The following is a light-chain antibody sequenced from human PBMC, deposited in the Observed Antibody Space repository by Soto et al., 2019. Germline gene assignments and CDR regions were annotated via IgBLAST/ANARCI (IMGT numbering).Light chain of an antibody. CDR2: DAS. V-gene: IGKV1-5*01. CDR1: QSISIW. Sequence: DIQMTQSPSTLSASVGDRVTITCRASQSISIWLAWYQQKPGKAPKLLIYDASSLESGVPSRFSGSGSGTEFPLTISRLQPDDFAGYSCQQYNSYSGTFGQGTKVEIK. CDR3: QQYNSYSGT. J-gene: IGKJ1*01.